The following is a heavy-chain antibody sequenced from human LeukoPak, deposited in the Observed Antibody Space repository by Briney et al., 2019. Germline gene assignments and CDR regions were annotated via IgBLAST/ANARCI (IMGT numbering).Heavy chain of an antibody. CDR1: GYTFTSYY. CDR3: ARGSSSWPFDY. D-gene: IGHD6-13*01. V-gene: IGHV1-46*01. CDR2: INPSGGST. Sequence: ASVKASCKASGYTFTSYYMHWVRQAPGQGLEWMGIINPSGGSTNYAQKLQGRVTMITDTSTSTAYMELRSLRSDDTAVYYCARGSSSWPFDYWGQGTLVTVSS. J-gene: IGHJ4*02.